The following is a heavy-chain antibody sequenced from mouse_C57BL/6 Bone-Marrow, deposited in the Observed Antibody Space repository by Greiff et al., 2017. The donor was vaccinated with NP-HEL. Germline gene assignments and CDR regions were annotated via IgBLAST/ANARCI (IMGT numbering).Heavy chain of an antibody. CDR1: GFSLTSYA. CDR3: ARGGLRRRGYYAMDY. D-gene: IGHD2-2*01. CDR2: IWTGGGT. J-gene: IGHJ4*01. Sequence: VKLVESGPGLVAPSQSLSITCTVSGFSLTSYAISWVRQPPGKGLEWLGVIWTGGGTNYNSALNSRLSISKDTPKSQVFLKMNSLQTDDTARYYCARGGLRRRGYYAMDYWGQGTSVTVSS. V-gene: IGHV2-9-1*01.